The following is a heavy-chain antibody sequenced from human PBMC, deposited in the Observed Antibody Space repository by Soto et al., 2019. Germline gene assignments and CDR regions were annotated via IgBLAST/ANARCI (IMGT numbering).Heavy chain of an antibody. J-gene: IGHJ4*02. CDR1: GGSISSGGYY. Sequence: SDTLSLTCPVSGGSISSGGYYWSWIRQHPGKGLEWIGYIYYSGSTYYNPSLKSRVTISVDTSKNQFSLKLSSVTAADTAVYYCARVVVYSGYDIEQYYFDYWGQGTLVTVSS. V-gene: IGHV4-31*03. CDR2: IYYSGST. D-gene: IGHD5-12*01. CDR3: ARVVVYSGYDIEQYYFDY.